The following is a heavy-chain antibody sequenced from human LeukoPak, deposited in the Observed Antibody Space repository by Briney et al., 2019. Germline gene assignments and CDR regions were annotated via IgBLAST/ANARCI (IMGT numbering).Heavy chain of an antibody. J-gene: IGHJ4*02. CDR1: GYSFTSYW. D-gene: IGHD3-10*01. Sequence: GESLRISCKGSGYSFTSYWISWVRQMPGKGLEWMGRIDPGDSYTNYSPSFQGHVTISADKSISTAYLQWSSLKASDTAMYYCARHRSYYYGSGSYGRSFDYWGQGTLVTVSS. CDR2: IDPGDSYT. V-gene: IGHV5-10-1*01. CDR3: ARHRSYYYGSGSYGRSFDY.